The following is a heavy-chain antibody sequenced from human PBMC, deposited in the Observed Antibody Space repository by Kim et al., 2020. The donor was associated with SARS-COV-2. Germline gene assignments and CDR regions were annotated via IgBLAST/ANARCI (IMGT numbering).Heavy chain of an antibody. J-gene: IGHJ4*02. CDR3: ARAGSSGWYYFDY. D-gene: IGHD6-19*01. Sequence: YAVSVKSRITINPDTSKNQFSLQLNSVTPEDTAVYYCARAGSSGWYYFDYWGQGTLVTVSS. V-gene: IGHV6-1*01.